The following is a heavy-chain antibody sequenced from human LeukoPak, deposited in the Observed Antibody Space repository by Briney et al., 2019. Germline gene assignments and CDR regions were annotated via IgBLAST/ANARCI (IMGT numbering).Heavy chain of an antibody. J-gene: IGHJ3*02. CDR3: AKDMDRWVCAFDI. CDR1: GFTFDDYA. CDR2: ISWNSGSI. D-gene: IGHD3/OR15-3a*01. Sequence: SLRLSCAASGFTFDDYAMHWVRQAPGKGLEWVSGISWNSGSIGYADSVKGRFTISRDNAKNSLYLQMNSLRAEDTALYYCAKDMDRWVCAFDIWGQGTMVTVSS. V-gene: IGHV3-9*01.